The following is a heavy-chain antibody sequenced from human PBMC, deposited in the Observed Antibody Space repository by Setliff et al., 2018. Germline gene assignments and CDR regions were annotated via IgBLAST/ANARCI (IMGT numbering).Heavy chain of an antibody. CDR3: ARDPGFRSGTWSLDL. CDR1: GESFSNNY. J-gene: IGHJ5*02. CDR2: SNHGGST. Sequence: SETLSLTCSVYGESFSNNYWSWIRQTPGKGLEWIGESNHGGSTSYHPSLKSRLTMSVDTSKNQFSLILRSVTAADTAVYYCARDPGFRSGTWSLDLWGQGTQVTVSS. D-gene: IGHD3-10*01. V-gene: IGHV4-34*01.